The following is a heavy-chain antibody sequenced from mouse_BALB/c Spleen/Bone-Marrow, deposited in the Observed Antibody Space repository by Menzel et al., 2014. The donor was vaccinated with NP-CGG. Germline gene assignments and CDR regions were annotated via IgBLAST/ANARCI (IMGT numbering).Heavy chain of an antibody. D-gene: IGHD2-3*01. CDR1: GFTFTDYY. Sequence: KLVESGGGLVQPGGSLSLSCATSGFTFTDYYISWVRQPPGKALEWMGFIRNKPNGYTTGYSSSVKGRFTTSRDNSQSILYLQMNTLRAEDSAAYYCARDEGLVRFASWGQGTQVTVPA. J-gene: IGHJ3*01. CDR2: IRNKPNGYTT. CDR3: ARDEGLVRFAS. V-gene: IGHV7-3*02.